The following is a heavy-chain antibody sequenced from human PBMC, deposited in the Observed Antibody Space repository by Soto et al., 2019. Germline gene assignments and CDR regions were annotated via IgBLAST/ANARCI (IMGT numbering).Heavy chain of an antibody. Sequence: GASVKVSCKASEYTXTSYAMHWVRQAPGQRLEWMGWINAGNGNRKYSQKFQGRVTITRDTSASTAYMELSSLRSEDTAVYYCARDILFDYWGQGTLVTVSS. V-gene: IGHV1-3*01. CDR1: EYTXTSYA. D-gene: IGHD2-15*01. CDR2: INAGNGNR. CDR3: ARDILFDY. J-gene: IGHJ4*02.